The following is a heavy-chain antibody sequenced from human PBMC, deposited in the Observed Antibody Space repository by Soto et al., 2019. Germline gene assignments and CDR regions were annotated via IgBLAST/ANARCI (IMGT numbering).Heavy chain of an antibody. CDR3: ARCVWNYNSDFNYGMDV. Sequence: QVQLQESGPGLVKPSETLSLTCNVSGGSVRSGTHYWTWIRQAPGRGLEWVGYIHYSGSSNYNPSLKSRVTMSVDTSKTHFSLRLNSVTAGDTAVYYCARCVWNYNSDFNYGMDVWGQGTTVTVSS. CDR2: IHYSGSS. CDR1: GGSVRSGTHY. V-gene: IGHV4-61*03. D-gene: IGHD1-7*01. J-gene: IGHJ6*02.